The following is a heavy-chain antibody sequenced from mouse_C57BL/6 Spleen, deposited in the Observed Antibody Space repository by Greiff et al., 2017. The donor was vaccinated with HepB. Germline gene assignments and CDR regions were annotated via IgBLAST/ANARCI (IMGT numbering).Heavy chain of an antibody. Sequence: QVQLQQSGPELVKPGASVKISCKASGYAFSSSWMNWVKQRPGKGLEWIGRIYPGDGDTNYNGKFKGKATLTADKSSSTAYMQLSSLTSEESAVYFCARSVYDYGNYDYAIDYWGQGTSVTVSS. D-gene: IGHD2-1*01. CDR1: GYAFSSSW. V-gene: IGHV1-82*01. J-gene: IGHJ4*01. CDR2: IYPGDGDT. CDR3: ARSVYDYGNYDYAIDY.